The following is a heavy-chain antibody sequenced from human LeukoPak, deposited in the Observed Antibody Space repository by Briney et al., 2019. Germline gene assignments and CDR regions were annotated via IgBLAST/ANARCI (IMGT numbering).Heavy chain of an antibody. D-gene: IGHD5-12*01. V-gene: IGHV3-21*01. CDR2: ISSSSSYI. J-gene: IGHJ4*02. Sequence: GGSLRLSCAASGFTFSSYSMNWVRQAPGKGLEWVSSISSSSSYIYYADSVKGRFTISRDNAKNPLYLQMNSLRAEDTAVYYCARDVSEWLRLFDYWGQGTLVTVSS. CDR3: ARDVSEWLRLFDY. CDR1: GFTFSSYS.